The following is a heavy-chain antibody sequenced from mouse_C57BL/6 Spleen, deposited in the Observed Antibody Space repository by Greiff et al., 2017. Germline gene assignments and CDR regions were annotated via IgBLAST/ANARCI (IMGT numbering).Heavy chain of an antibody. CDR3: ARGGLLFAMDY. Sequence: EVQLVESGGGLVKPGGSLKLSCAASGFTFSSYAMSWVRQTPEKRLEWVATISDGGSYTYYPDNVKGRFTISRDNAKNNLYLQMSHLKSEDTAMYYCARGGLLFAMDYWGQGTSVTVSS. J-gene: IGHJ4*01. CDR2: ISDGGSYT. D-gene: IGHD3-1*01. V-gene: IGHV5-4*01. CDR1: GFTFSSYA.